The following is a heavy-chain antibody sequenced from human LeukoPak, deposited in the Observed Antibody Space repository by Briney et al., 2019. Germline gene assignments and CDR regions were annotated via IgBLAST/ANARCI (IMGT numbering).Heavy chain of an antibody. J-gene: IGHJ4*02. CDR1: GYTFTSYG. Sequence: ASVKVSCKASGYTFTSYGISWVRQAPGQGLEWMGWNGTYNGNTNYAQKFQGRVTMTTDTSTSTAYMELRSLRSDDTAVYYCARDYGIPIIVQADYWGQGTLVTVSS. V-gene: IGHV1-18*01. CDR2: NGTYNGNT. CDR3: ARDYGIPIIVQADY. D-gene: IGHD3-9*01.